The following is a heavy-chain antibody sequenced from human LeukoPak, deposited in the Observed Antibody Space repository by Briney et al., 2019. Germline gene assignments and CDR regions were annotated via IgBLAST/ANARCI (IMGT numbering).Heavy chain of an antibody. D-gene: IGHD3-10*01. J-gene: IGHJ4*02. V-gene: IGHV1-69*13. CDR2: IIPIFGTA. CDR3: ARDIGGFDY. CDR1: GYTFTSYD. Sequence: GASVKVSCKASGYTFTSYDINWVRQAPGQGLEWMGGIIPIFGTANYAQKFQGRVTITADESTSTAYMELSSLRSEDTAVYYCARDIGGFDYWGQGTLVTVSS.